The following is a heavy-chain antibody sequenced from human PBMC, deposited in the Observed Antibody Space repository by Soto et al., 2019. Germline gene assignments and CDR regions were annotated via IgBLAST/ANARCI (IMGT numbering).Heavy chain of an antibody. V-gene: IGHV4-30-4*01. CDR1: GDSISRGDYY. Sequence: PSETLSLTCTVSGDSISRGDYYWSWIRQPPGKGLEWIGYIYYSGRTYYNPSLKSRVTISIDTSKNQFSLKLSSVTAADTAVYYCARDIGEIAAAGGGYYYYYGMDVWGQGTTVTVSS. J-gene: IGHJ6*02. CDR3: ARDIGEIAAAGGGYYYYYGMDV. CDR2: IYYSGRT. D-gene: IGHD6-13*01.